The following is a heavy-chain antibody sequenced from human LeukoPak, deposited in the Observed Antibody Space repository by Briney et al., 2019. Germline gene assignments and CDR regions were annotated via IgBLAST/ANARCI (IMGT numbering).Heavy chain of an antibody. D-gene: IGHD3-22*01. CDR1: GFTFSSYA. Sequence: GGSLRLSCAASGFTFSSYAMHWVRQAPGKGLEWVAVISYDGSNKYYADSVKGRFTISRDNSKNTLYLQMNSLRAEDTAVYYCARDRDSSGFDYWGQGTLVTVSS. CDR2: ISYDGSNK. CDR3: ARDRDSSGFDY. J-gene: IGHJ4*02. V-gene: IGHV3-30-3*01.